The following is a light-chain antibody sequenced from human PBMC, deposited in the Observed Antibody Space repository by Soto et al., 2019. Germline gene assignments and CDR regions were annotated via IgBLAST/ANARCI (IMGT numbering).Light chain of an antibody. V-gene: IGLV1-44*01. CDR2: SNT. CDR1: SSNIGSHT. J-gene: IGLJ2*01. Sequence: QSVLTQPPSASGTPGQTIAISCSGGSSNIGSHTVNWYQQLPGTAPRLHIYSNTQRPSGVPDRFSGSKSGTSASLAITGLQSEYEGDYYCAAWDDSLNGVVFGGGTKSPS. CDR3: AAWDDSLNGVV.